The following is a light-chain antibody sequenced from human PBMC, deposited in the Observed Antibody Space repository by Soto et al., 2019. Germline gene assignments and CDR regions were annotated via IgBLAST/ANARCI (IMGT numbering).Light chain of an antibody. CDR2: GAS. Sequence: EIVMTQSPATLSVSPGERATLSCRASQSVSSNLAWYQQKPGQAPSLLIYGASTRATGVPARFSGSGSGTEFTLTISSLQSEDFAVYYCQQYNNWPPWTFG. V-gene: IGKV3-15*01. CDR3: QQYNNWPPWT. CDR1: QSVSSN. J-gene: IGKJ1*01.